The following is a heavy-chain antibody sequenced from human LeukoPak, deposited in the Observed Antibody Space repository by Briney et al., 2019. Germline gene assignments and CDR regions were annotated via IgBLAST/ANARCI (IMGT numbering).Heavy chain of an antibody. J-gene: IGHJ3*01. D-gene: IGHD6-6*01. CDR2: ICASGSTT. CDR3: AQRSLAPPNYVFDL. V-gene: IGHV3-23*01. CDR1: RFTSSRYA. Sequence: GGSLRLSCAPSRFTSSRYAMSWVPHAPEKGLEWVSVICASGSTTYSTHSVKGRFTISRDNSKNTLYMQMNSLRAEDTALYYCAQRSLAPPNYVFDLWGQGTMVSVS.